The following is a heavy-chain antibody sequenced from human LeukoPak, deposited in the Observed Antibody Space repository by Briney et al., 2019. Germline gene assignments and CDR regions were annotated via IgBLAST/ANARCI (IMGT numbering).Heavy chain of an antibody. CDR3: ARLRAYDYGDYYYYGMDV. Sequence: SVTLSLTCTVSGGSISSYYWSWIRQPPGKGLEWIGYIYYSGSTNYNPSLKSRVTISVDTSKNQFSLKLSSVTAADTAVYYCARLRAYDYGDYYYYGMDVWGQGTTVTVSS. CDR2: IYYSGST. J-gene: IGHJ6*02. CDR1: GGSISSYY. D-gene: IGHD4-17*01. V-gene: IGHV4-59*01.